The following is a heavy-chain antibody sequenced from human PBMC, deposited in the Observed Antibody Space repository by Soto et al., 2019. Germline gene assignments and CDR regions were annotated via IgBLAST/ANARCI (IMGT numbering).Heavy chain of an antibody. J-gene: IGHJ6*02. CDR1: GFTYSAYE. CDR3: ARELRTLDRGVTYSMDV. Sequence: EVQLVESGGGLVQPGGSLRLSCAVSGFTYSAYEMNWVRQAPGKGLEWVAYISSSGSIRYYADSVQGRFTISRDNANNSLYLQMNSLRAEDTAVYYCARELRTLDRGVTYSMDVWGQGTTVTVTS. CDR2: ISSSGSIR. D-gene: IGHD3-10*01. V-gene: IGHV3-48*03.